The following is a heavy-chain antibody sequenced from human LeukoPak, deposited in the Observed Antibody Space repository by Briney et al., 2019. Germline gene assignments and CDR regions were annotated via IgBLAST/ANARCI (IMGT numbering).Heavy chain of an antibody. CDR1: GGSISSGDYY. J-gene: IGHJ4*02. V-gene: IGHV4-30-4*01. CDR2: IYYSGST. CDR3: ARVWSSWFFDY. D-gene: IGHD6-13*01. Sequence: SQTLSLTCTVSGGSISSGDYYWSWIRQPPGKGLEWIGYIYYSGSTYYNTSLKSRVTISVDTSKNQFSLKLSSVTAADTAVYYCARVWSSWFFDYWGQGTLVTVSS.